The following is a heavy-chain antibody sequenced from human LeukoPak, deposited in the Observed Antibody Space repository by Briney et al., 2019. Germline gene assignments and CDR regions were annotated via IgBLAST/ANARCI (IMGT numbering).Heavy chain of an antibody. J-gene: IGHJ2*01. CDR2: LYHSGTT. V-gene: IGHV4-38-2*02. CDR3: ARVEVPRDINDWYFDL. Sequence: SGTLSLTRTVSGYSIAHGFSWAWIRQPPGGGLEWIGSLYHSGTTYYNTSLKSRIGTSVDTSKNQFSLKLRLVTAADTAVYYCARVEVPRDINDWYFDLWGRGTLVTVSS. CDR1: GYSIAHGFS. D-gene: IGHD2-15*01.